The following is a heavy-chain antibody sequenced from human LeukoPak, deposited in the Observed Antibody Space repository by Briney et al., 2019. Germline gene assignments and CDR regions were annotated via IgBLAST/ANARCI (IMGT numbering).Heavy chain of an antibody. J-gene: IGHJ5*02. CDR3: AREMSIAARPIEVFFQDWFDP. CDR2: INPNSGGT. Sequence: GASVKVSCKASGYTFTGYYMHWVRQAPGQGLEWMGWINPNSGGTNYAQKFQGRVTMTRDTSISTAYMELSRLRSDDTAVYYCAREMSIAARPIEVFFQDWFDPWGQGTLVTVSS. CDR1: GYTFTGYY. V-gene: IGHV1-2*02. D-gene: IGHD6-6*01.